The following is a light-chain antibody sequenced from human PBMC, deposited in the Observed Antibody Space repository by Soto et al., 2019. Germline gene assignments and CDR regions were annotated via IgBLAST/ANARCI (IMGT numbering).Light chain of an antibody. J-gene: IGKJ5*01. Sequence: EIVLTQSPGTLSLSPWERATLSCRASQSVSSYLAWYQQKSGQAPSLLLYDASNRATGIPARFSGSASGTEFTLNISSLQSEDFAVYYCQQYNDWPPLTFGQGTRLEIK. CDR3: QQYNDWPPLT. CDR1: QSVSSY. V-gene: IGKV3D-15*01. CDR2: DAS.